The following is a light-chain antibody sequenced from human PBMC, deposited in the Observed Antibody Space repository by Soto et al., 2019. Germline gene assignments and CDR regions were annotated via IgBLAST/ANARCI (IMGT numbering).Light chain of an antibody. CDR1: SSNIGNKY. J-gene: IGLJ2*01. Sequence: QPVLTQAPSASGTHGQGVTISCSGSSSNIGNKYVYWYHQFPGAAPKLLIYSNNQRPSGVPDRFSGSKSGTSASLAISGLRSEDEGDYYCAAWDDRLGSVLFGGGTKLTVL. CDR2: SNN. V-gene: IGLV1-47*02. CDR3: AAWDDRLGSVL.